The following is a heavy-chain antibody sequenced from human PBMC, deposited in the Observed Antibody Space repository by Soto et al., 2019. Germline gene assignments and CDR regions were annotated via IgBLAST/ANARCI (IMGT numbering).Heavy chain of an antibody. D-gene: IGHD1-7*01. CDR1: GFTFSDFW. CDR2: IKEDGSEK. V-gene: IGHV3-7*04. CDR3: ARCPVHNWNYDLNWFDP. Sequence: GGSLRLSCAASGFTFSDFWMSWVRQAPGKGLEWVANIKEDGSEKYYVDSVKGRFTISRNNAQNSLYLQMNSLRAADTAVYYCARCPVHNWNYDLNWFDPWGQGTLVTVSS. J-gene: IGHJ5*02.